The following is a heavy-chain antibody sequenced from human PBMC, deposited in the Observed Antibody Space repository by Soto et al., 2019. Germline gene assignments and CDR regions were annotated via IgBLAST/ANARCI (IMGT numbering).Heavy chain of an antibody. Sequence: GGSLRLSCAASGFTFSDHYMDWVRQAPGKGLEWVGRTRNKANSYTTEYAAPVKGRFTISRDDSKNSLYLQMNSLKTEDTAVYYCARLMTYYYDSSGYYYGMDVWGQGTTVTVSS. V-gene: IGHV3-72*01. CDR3: ARLMTYYYDSSGYYYGMDV. J-gene: IGHJ6*02. CDR2: TRNKANSYTT. D-gene: IGHD3-22*01. CDR1: GFTFSDHY.